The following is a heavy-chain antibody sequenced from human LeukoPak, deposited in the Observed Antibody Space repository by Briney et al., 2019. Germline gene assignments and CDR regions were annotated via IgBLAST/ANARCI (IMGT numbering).Heavy chain of an antibody. CDR1: GGSISSSSYY. CDR2: IYYSGST. V-gene: IGHV4-39*07. D-gene: IGHD2/OR15-2a*01. Sequence: PSETLSLTCTVSGGSISSSSYYWGWIRQPPGKGLEWIGSIYYSGSTYYNPSLKSRVTISVDTSKNQFSLKLSSVTAADTAVYYCARVTENYYYYYMDVWGKGTTVTVSS. CDR3: ARVTENYYYYYMDV. J-gene: IGHJ6*03.